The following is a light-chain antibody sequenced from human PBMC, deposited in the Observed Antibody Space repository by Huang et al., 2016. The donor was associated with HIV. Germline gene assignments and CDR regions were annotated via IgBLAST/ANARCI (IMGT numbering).Light chain of an antibody. CDR3: QQYDTYPWT. CDR2: GAS. CDR1: QSVSGW. Sequence: DILMTQSPFTLSGSVGARVTITCRASQSVSGWLAWYQQTSGRAPKLLIYGASTLERGVPSRFSGSGSGTEFTLTISSLQPDDFATYFCQQYDTYPWTFGQGTKV. V-gene: IGKV1-5*01. J-gene: IGKJ1*01.